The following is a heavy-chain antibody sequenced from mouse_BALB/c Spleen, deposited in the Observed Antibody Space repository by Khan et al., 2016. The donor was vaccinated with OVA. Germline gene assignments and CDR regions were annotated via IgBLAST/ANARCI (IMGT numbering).Heavy chain of an antibody. CDR1: GFSLSRYN. D-gene: IGHD2-14*01. CDR3: ARAYYRYDGYYAMDY. CDR2: IWGGGGT. V-gene: IGHV2-6-4*01. J-gene: IGHJ4*01. Sequence: VQLQESGPGLVAPSQSLSITCTVSGFSLSRYNIHWVRQPPEKGLEWLGMIWGGGGTDYNSTLKSRLSISKDNSKSQVFLKMNSLQTEDTAMYYCARAYYRYDGYYAMDYWGQGTSVTVSS.